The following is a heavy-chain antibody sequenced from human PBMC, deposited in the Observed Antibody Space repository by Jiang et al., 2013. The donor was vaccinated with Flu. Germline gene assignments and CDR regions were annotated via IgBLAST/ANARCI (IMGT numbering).Heavy chain of an antibody. J-gene: IGHJ2*01. Sequence: SGAEVKKPGSSVKVSCKASGGTFSSYAISWVRQAPGQGLEWMGGIIPIFGTANYAQKFQGRVTITADKSTSTVYMELSSLRSEDTAVYYCARGGYYGGNSEEGGYFDLWGRGTLVTVSS. V-gene: IGHV1-69*06. CDR1: GGTFSSYA. CDR2: IIPIFGTA. CDR3: ARGGYYGGNSEEGGYFDL. D-gene: IGHD4-23*01.